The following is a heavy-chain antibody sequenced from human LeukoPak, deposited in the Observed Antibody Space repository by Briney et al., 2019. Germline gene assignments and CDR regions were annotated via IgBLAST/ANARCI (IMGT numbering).Heavy chain of an antibody. J-gene: IGHJ6*03. D-gene: IGHD3-3*02. CDR2: ISGSGSIT. Sequence: GGSLRLSCAASGFTFSGYYMNWIRQAPGKGLEWVSYISGSGSITKYADSVKGRFTMSRDNAKNSLFLQMNSLRAEDTAVYYCARESIFGVVDYMDVWGKGTTVTVSS. V-gene: IGHV3-11*01. CDR1: GFTFSGYY. CDR3: ARESIFGVVDYMDV.